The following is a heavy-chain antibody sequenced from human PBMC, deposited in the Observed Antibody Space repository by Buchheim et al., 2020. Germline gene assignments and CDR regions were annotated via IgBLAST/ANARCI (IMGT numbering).Heavy chain of an antibody. V-gene: IGHV3-48*03. CDR3: ARVGFDSGGYTGSYYYYYMDV. Sequence: EVQLVESGGGLVQPGGSLRLSCAASGFTFSSYEMNWVRQAPGKGLEWVSYIISSGSTIYYADSVKGRFTISRDNAKNSLYLQMNSLRAEDTAVYYCARVGFDSGGYTGSYYYYYMDVWGKGTT. J-gene: IGHJ6*03. CDR1: GFTFSSYE. D-gene: IGHD3-22*01. CDR2: IISSGSTI.